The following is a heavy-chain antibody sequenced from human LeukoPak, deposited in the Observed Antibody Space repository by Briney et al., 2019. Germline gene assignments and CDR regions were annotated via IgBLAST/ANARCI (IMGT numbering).Heavy chain of an antibody. V-gene: IGHV4-39*01. D-gene: IGHD1-14*01. CDR1: GGSIISGDYY. CDR2: INYRGTT. CDR3: ARQDDQDHVDPNWFDP. Sequence: PSETLSLTCTVSGGSIISGDYYWGWVRQSPGKGLEWIGSINYRGTTFYNPSLMSRVTIFVDTSKNQFSLKVTSVTAPDTPVYYSARQDDQDHVDPNWFDPCGQGILVTVSS. J-gene: IGHJ5*02.